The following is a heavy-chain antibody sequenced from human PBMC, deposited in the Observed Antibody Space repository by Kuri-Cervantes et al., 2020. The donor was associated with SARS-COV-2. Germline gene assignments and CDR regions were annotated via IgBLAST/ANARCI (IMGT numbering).Heavy chain of an antibody. CDR2: IYHSGST. Sequence: SETLSLTCTVSGGSISGYYWSWIRQPPGKGLEWIGYIYHSGSTYYNPSLKSRVTISVDRSKNQFSLKLSSVTAADTALYYCARDSYCINGVCLLGYWGQGTLVTVSS. CDR3: ARDSYCINGVCLLGY. V-gene: IGHV4-59*12. J-gene: IGHJ4*02. CDR1: GGSISGYY. D-gene: IGHD2-8*01.